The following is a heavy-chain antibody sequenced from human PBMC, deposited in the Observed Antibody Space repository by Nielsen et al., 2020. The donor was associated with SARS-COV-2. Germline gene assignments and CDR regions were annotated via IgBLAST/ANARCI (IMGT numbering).Heavy chain of an antibody. CDR1: GGSFSGYD. V-gene: IGHV4-34*01. Sequence: SETLSLTCAVYGGSFSGYDWSWIRQAPGKGLEWIGEINHSGSTKYNPSLKSRVTISVDTSKNQFSLKLSSVTAADTAVYYCATGYYYYGMDVWGQGTTVTVSS. CDR3: ATGYYYYGMDV. CDR2: INHSGST. D-gene: IGHD2-8*02. J-gene: IGHJ6*02.